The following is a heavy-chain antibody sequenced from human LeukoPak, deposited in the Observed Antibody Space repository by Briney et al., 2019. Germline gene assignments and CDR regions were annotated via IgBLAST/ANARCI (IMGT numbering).Heavy chain of an antibody. CDR2: IDPSDSYT. Sequence: NHGASLLISCECSGSIITNYWITWRRPLPGKGLELMGRIDPSDSYTHYSPFFQGHVTISADKSSRNAYMQWSSLKASDTAMYYCATGIAVAGNWYFDLWGRGTLVTVSS. CDR1: GSIITNYW. D-gene: IGHD6-19*01. CDR3: ATGIAVAGNWYFDL. J-gene: IGHJ2*01. V-gene: IGHV5-10-1*01.